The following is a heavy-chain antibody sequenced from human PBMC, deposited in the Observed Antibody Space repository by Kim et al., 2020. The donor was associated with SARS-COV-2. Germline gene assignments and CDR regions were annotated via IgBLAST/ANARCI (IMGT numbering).Heavy chain of an antibody. CDR1: GFTFNTYA. V-gene: IGHV3-30-3*01. J-gene: IGHJ4*02. D-gene: IGHD3-10*01. CDR3: VREGYASGTIGDFDY. CDR2: TSSDGSIT. Sequence: GGSLRLSCLGSGFTFNTYALNWIRQAPGKGLQWVAVTSSDGSITIYADSVEGRFTISRDNSKNTVYLQMNSLSVEDTALYYCVREGYASGTIGDFDYWGQGTLVTVSS.